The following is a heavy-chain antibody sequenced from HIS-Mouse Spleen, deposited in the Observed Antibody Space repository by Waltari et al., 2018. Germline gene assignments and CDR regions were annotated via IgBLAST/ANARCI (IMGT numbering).Heavy chain of an antibody. J-gene: IGHJ4*02. Sequence: QVQLVQSGAEVKKPGASVKVSCKSSGYTFTGYYMHWVRQAPGQGLEWMGWFNPNSGGKNYAQKFQGRVTMTRDTSISTAYMELSRLRSDDTAVYYCARDAPYSGSYRFDYWGQGTLVTVSS. CDR3: ARDAPYSGSYRFDY. CDR1: GYTFTGYY. D-gene: IGHD1-26*01. CDR2: FNPNSGGK. V-gene: IGHV1-2*02.